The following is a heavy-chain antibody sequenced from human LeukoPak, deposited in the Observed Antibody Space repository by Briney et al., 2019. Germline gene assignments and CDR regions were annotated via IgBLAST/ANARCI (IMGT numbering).Heavy chain of an antibody. Sequence: SETLSLTCAVYGGSFSGYYWSWIRQPPGKGLEWIGEINHSGSTNYNPSLKSRVTISVDTSKNQFSLKLSSVTAADTAVYYCAIGGGFYYYYGMDVWGQGTTVTVSS. CDR3: AIGGGFYYYYGMDV. D-gene: IGHD3-16*01. CDR2: INHSGST. J-gene: IGHJ6*02. CDR1: GGSFSGYY. V-gene: IGHV4-34*01.